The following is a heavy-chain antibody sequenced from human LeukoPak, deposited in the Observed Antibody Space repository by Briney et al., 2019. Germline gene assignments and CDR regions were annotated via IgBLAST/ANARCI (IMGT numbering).Heavy chain of an antibody. Sequence: PGGSLRLSCAASGFTFSSYAMSWVRQAPGKGLEWVSTISGSGGNTYYADSVKGRFTISRDNSKNTLYLQMDSLRAEDTAVYYCARRYCSTTSCYTGYWGQGTLVTVSS. D-gene: IGHD2-2*02. J-gene: IGHJ4*02. CDR1: GFTFSSYA. CDR2: ISGSGGNT. V-gene: IGHV3-23*01. CDR3: ARRYCSTTSCYTGY.